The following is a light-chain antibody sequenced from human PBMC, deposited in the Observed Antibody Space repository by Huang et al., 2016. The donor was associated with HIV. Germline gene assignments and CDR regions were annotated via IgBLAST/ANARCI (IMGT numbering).Light chain of an antibody. CDR1: QSVSSN. J-gene: IGKJ1*01. Sequence: EIVLTQSPATLSLSPGERATLSCRASQSVSSNLAWYQQKPGQAPRPLIYAASNRDTGIPARFSGSGSGTDFILTISSLEPEDFAVYYCQQRSNWPRTFGQGTKVEIK. V-gene: IGKV3-11*01. CDR3: QQRSNWPRT. CDR2: AAS.